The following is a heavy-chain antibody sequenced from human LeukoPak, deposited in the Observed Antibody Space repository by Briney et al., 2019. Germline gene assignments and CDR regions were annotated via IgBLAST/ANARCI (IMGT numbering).Heavy chain of an antibody. CDR1: GFTFSTYW. J-gene: IGHJ4*02. CDR2: IAPDGSER. CDR3: ARALDTAMANFDY. D-gene: IGHD5-18*01. V-gene: IGHV3-7*03. Sequence: PGGSLRLSCAASGFTFSTYWMSWVRQAPGKGLEWVANIAPDGSERYYVDSMKGRFTISRDNTKNSLYLQMNSLRAEDTAVYYCARALDTAMANFDYWGQGALVTVSS.